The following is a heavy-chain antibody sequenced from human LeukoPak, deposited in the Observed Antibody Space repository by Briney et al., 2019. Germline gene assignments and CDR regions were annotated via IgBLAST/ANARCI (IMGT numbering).Heavy chain of an antibody. CDR3: AKVVGATTRGYFDY. V-gene: IGHV3-23*01. CDR2: ITASGGST. D-gene: IGHD1-26*01. J-gene: IGHJ4*02. Sequence: GGSLRLSCAASGFTFSSYAMSWVRQAPGKGLEWVSLITASGGSTYYADYVKGRFTISRDNSKNTLYLQMNSVRAEDTAVYYCAKVVGATTRGYFDYWGQGTLVPVSS. CDR1: GFTFSSYA.